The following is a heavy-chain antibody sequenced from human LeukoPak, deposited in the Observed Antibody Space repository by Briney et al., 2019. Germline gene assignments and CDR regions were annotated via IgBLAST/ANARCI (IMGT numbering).Heavy chain of an antibody. CDR2: IDPNSGGT. D-gene: IGHD3-3*01. CDR1: GYTFTGYY. J-gene: IGHJ4*02. CDR3: ARAGRSGYYYFDY. Sequence: ASVKVSCKASGYTFTGYYMHWVRQAPGQGLEWMGWIDPNSGGTNYALKFQGRVTMTRDTSSSTAYMELSRLRSDDTALYFCARAGRSGYYYFDYWGQGTLVTVCS. V-gene: IGHV1-2*02.